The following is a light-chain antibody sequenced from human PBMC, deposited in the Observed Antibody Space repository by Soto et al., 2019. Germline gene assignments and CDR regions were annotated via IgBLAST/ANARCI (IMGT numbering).Light chain of an antibody. CDR2: DAS. CDR1: QSISSK. J-gene: IGKJ1*01. Sequence: DIQMTQSPSSLSASVGDRVTITCRASQSISSKLNWYQQRPGKVTKLLIYDASSLQSGVPSRFSGSGSGTDFTLTISSLQPEDFATYYCQQSYRSPPTFGQGTKVEIK. CDR3: QQSYRSPPT. V-gene: IGKV1-39*01.